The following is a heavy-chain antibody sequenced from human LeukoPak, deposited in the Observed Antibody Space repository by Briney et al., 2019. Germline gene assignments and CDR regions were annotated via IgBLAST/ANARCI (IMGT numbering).Heavy chain of an antibody. Sequence: SETLSLTCTVSGASVSSASYWSWIRQPPGKGVEWIAHIYNGVNTNYNPSLKSRVTISVDTSKNQFSLRLNSVTAADTAVYYCARSRAFNSGAFDPWGQGSLVTVS. CDR1: GASVSSASY. J-gene: IGHJ5*02. D-gene: IGHD1-26*01. V-gene: IGHV4-61*01. CDR3: ARSRAFNSGAFDP. CDR2: IYNGVNT.